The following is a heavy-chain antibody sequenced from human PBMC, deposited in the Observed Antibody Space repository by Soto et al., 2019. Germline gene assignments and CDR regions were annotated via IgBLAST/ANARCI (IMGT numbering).Heavy chain of an antibody. CDR1: GFTFSSYG. CDR3: ARVFLEWSTLYGMDV. D-gene: IGHD3-3*01. V-gene: IGHV3-30*03. J-gene: IGHJ6*02. Sequence: LRLSCAASGFTFSSYGMHWVRQAPGKGLEWVAVISYDGSYKDYTDSVKGRFTISRDNSKNTLYLQMNSLRAEDTAVYYCARVFLEWSTLYGMDVWGQGTTVTVSS. CDR2: ISYDGSYK.